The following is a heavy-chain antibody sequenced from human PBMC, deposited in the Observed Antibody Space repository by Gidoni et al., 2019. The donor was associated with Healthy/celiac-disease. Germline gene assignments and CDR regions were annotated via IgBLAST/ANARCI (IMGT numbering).Heavy chain of an antibody. Sequence: QVQLQQWGAGLLQPSETLSLTCAVYGGSFSGYYWGWIRQPPGKGLEWIGEINHSGSTNYNPSLKSRVTRSVDTSKNQCSLKLSSVTAADTAVYYCARVAARPLPYYYYGMDVWGQGTTVTVSS. J-gene: IGHJ6*02. V-gene: IGHV4-34*01. CDR2: INHSGST. D-gene: IGHD6-6*01. CDR1: GGSFSGYY. CDR3: ARVAARPLPYYYYGMDV.